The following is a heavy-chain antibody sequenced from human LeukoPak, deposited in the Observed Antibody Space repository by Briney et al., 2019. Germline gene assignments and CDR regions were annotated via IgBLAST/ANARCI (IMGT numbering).Heavy chain of an antibody. CDR3: ARHVRAAGTAHYYYGMDV. D-gene: IGHD6-13*01. J-gene: IGHJ6*02. V-gene: IGHV4-59*08. CDR2: IYYSGST. Sequence: SETLSLTCTVSGGSISSYYWSWIRQPPGKGLEWIGYIYYSGSTNYNPSLESRVTISVDTSKNQFSLKLSSVTAADTAVYYCARHVRAAGTAHYYYGMDVWGQGTTVTVSS. CDR1: GGSISSYY.